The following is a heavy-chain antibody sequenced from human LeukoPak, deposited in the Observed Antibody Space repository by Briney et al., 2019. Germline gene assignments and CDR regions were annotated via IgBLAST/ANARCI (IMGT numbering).Heavy chain of an antibody. J-gene: IGHJ4*02. D-gene: IGHD2-8*02. CDR3: AKEQRIRHCSESVCMEGYYFDY. CDR1: GFPFNIFA. V-gene: IGHV3-23*01. Sequence: GGSLRLSCTGSGFPFNIFAMNWVRQAPGQGLEWVSGLSRGGETTNYADSVKGRFTVSRDTSKNMVFLQMNDLRPEDTAVYYCAKEQRIRHCSESVCMEGYYFDYWGQGSLVTVSS. CDR2: LSRGGETT.